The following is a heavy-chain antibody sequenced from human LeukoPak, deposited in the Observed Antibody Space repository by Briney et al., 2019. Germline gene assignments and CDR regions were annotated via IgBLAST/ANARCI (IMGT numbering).Heavy chain of an antibody. CDR3: ARGLQTYYFDY. V-gene: IGHV1-46*01. J-gene: IGHJ4*02. CDR1: GYTFTGYY. CDR2: INPSGGST. Sequence: ASVKVSCKASGYTFTGYYMHWVRQAPGQGLEWMGIINPSGGSTSYAQKFQGRVTMTRDMSTSTVYMELSSLRSEDTAVYYCARGLQTYYFDYWGQGTLVTVSS.